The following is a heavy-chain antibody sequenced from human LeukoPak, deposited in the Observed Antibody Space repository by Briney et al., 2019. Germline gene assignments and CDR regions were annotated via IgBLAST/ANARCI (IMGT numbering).Heavy chain of an antibody. CDR1: GGSISSISCY. D-gene: IGHD1-7*01. J-gene: IGHJ4*02. Sequence: PSETLSLTCTVSGGSISSISCYWGWIRQPPGKGLEWVGHIYYRGNTFYNPTLKSRVTISVDMSENQFSLKLRSVTAADTAVYFCARIYGNFQNYYDYWGQGTLVTVSS. V-gene: IGHV4-39*07. CDR2: IYYRGNT. CDR3: ARIYGNFQNYYDY.